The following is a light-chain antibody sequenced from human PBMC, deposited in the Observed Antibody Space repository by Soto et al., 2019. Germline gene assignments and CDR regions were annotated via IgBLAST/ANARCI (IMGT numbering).Light chain of an antibody. CDR3: QRFNTYPT. CDR2: HAS. J-gene: IGKJ5*01. CDR1: QSISSY. Sequence: IQMTQSPSSLSASVGDRRTITCRASQSISSYLNWYQQKPGXAPXXLISHASSLESGVPSRFIGSGSGTDFTLTISSLQPEDFATDHCQRFNTYPTFGGGTRLEI. V-gene: IGKV1-13*02.